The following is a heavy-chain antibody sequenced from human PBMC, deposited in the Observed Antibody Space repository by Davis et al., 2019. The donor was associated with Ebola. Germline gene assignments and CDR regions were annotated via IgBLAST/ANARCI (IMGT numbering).Heavy chain of an antibody. J-gene: IGHJ5*02. V-gene: IGHV4-31*03. D-gene: IGHD3-10*01. CDR3: ARDLAGSGSRNWFDP. CDR1: AGSISSGGYY. Sequence: MPSETLSLTCTVSAGSISSGGYYWSWLRQHPGKGLEWIGYIYYSGSTYYNPSLKSRVTISGDTSKNQFALKLSSVTAAATAVYYCARDLAGSGSRNWFDPWGQGTLVTVSS. CDR2: IYYSGST.